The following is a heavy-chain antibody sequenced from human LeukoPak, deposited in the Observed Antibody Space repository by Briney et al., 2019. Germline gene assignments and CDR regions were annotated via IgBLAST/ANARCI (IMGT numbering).Heavy chain of an antibody. V-gene: IGHV4-61*02. CDR3: ARGGTLFTFFDS. CDR2: IYITGNT. J-gene: IGHJ4*02. Sequence: SETLSLTCTESGGSISSDDYYWNWIRQPAGRGLEWIGRIYITGNTMYNSSLESRVRMSIDTSKNQVSLTVKSVTAADTAVYYCARGGTLFTFFDSWGQGTLVTVSS. CDR1: GGSISSDDYY.